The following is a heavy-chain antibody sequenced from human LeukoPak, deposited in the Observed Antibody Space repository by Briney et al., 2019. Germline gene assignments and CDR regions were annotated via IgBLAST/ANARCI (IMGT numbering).Heavy chain of an antibody. Sequence: GGSLRLSCAASGFTFSHHWMHWVRQAPGKGLEWVSAISGSGGSTYYADSVKGRFTISRDNSKNTLYLQMNSLRAEDTAVYYCALASITMVRGAFDYWGQGTLVTVSS. CDR3: ALASITMVRGAFDY. V-gene: IGHV3-23*01. D-gene: IGHD3-10*01. CDR2: ISGSGGST. CDR1: GFTFSHHW. J-gene: IGHJ4*02.